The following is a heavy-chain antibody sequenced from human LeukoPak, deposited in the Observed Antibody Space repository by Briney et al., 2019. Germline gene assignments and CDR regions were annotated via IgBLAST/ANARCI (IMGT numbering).Heavy chain of an antibody. J-gene: IGHJ4*02. CDR2: IKQDGSEK. V-gene: IGHV3-7*03. CDR1: GFTFSSYW. D-gene: IGHD6-19*01. CDR3: ARDRGSGWSFDY. Sequence: GGSLRPSCAASGFTFSSYWMSWVRQAPGKGLEWVANIKQDGSEKYYVDSVKGRFTISRDNAKNSLYLQMNSLRAEDTAVYNCARDRGSGWSFDYWGQGTLVTVSS.